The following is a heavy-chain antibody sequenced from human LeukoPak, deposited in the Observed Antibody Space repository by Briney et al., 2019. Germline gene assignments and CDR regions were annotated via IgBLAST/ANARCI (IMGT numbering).Heavy chain of an antibody. CDR1: GGSFSGYY. V-gene: IGHV4-34*01. Sequence: SETLSLTCAVYGGSFSGYYWSWLRHPPGKGLEWIGEINHSGSTNYNPSLKSRVPISVDTSKNQFSLKLSPVTAADTAVYYCARLPPVAATFDDWGQGTLVTVSS. CDR3: ARLPPVAATFDD. D-gene: IGHD2-15*01. J-gene: IGHJ4*02. CDR2: INHSGST.